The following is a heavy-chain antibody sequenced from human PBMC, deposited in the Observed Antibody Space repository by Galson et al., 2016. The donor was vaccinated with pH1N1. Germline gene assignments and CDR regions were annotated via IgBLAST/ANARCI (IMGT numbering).Heavy chain of an antibody. D-gene: IGHD1-1*01. Sequence: QSGAEVKKPGESLKISCKASENSFTTDWIGWVRQMPGKGLEWMGSIYAGDSDTRYSPSFQGLVTISVDTSIRTAYLQWSSLKAPDTATYYCARHVALDPPEEYYHMDVWGKGTTVTVSS. CDR3: ARHVALDPPEEYYHMDV. CDR2: IYAGDSDT. V-gene: IGHV5-51*01. CDR1: ENSFTTDW. J-gene: IGHJ6*03.